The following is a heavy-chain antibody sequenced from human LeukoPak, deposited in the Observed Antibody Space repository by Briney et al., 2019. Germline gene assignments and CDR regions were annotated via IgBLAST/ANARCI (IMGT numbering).Heavy chain of an antibody. CDR1: VGSISSYY. V-gene: IGHV4-59*01. Sequence: SETLSLTCTVSVGSISSYYWSWIRQPPGKGLGWIGYIYYSGSTNYNPSLKSRVTISVDTSKNQFSLKLSSVTAADTAVYYCARGPGGYGGNGGGHYWGQGTLVTVSS. CDR2: IYYSGST. D-gene: IGHD4-23*01. CDR3: ARGPGGYGGNGGGHY. J-gene: IGHJ4*02.